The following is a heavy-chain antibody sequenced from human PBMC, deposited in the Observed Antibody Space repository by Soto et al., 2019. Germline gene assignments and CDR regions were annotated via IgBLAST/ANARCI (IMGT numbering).Heavy chain of an antibody. V-gene: IGHV1-18*01. D-gene: IGHD2-8*01. Sequence: GASVKVSCKASGYTFTSYGISWVRQAPGQGLEWMGWISAYNGNTNYAQKLQGRVTMTTDTSTSTAYMELRSLRSDDTAVYYCAREVRHCTNVVCYSRPHTWYYGMDVCGQATTVSVSS. CDR1: GYTFTSYG. J-gene: IGHJ6*02. CDR3: AREVRHCTNVVCYSRPHTWYYGMDV. CDR2: ISAYNGNT.